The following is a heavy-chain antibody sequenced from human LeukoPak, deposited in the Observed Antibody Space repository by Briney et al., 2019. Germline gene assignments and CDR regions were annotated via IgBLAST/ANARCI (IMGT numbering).Heavy chain of an antibody. V-gene: IGHV3-48*04. CDR1: GFTFSSYS. J-gene: IGHJ4*02. CDR3: TSFGGYDDY. D-gene: IGHD5-12*01. CDR2: ISASSSTI. Sequence: GGSLRLSCAASGFTFSSYSMNWVRQAPGKGLEWVSYISASSSTIYYADSVKGRFTVSRDNAKSSLYLQMISLRAEDTAVYYCTSFGGYDDYWGQGTLVTVSS.